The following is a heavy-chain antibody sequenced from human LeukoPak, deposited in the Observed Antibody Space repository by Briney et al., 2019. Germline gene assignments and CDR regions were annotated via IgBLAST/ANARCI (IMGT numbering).Heavy chain of an antibody. J-gene: IGHJ4*02. Sequence: GGSLRLSCAASGFTFDDYAMHWVRQAPGKGLEWVSGISWNSGSIGYADSVKGRFTISRDNAKNSLYLQMNSLRAEDTALYYCAKAMRSGSAPFDYWGQGTLVTVSS. CDR1: GFTFDDYA. D-gene: IGHD6-6*01. V-gene: IGHV3-9*01. CDR3: AKAMRSGSAPFDY. CDR2: ISWNSGSI.